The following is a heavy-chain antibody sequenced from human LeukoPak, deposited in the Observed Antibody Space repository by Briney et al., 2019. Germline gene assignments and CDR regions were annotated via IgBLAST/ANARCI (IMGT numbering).Heavy chain of an antibody. J-gene: IGHJ5*02. V-gene: IGHV3-23*01. D-gene: IGHD4-17*01. CDR2: THSSGGT. CDR1: GFTFSSSA. CDR3: IVFGDSNH. Sequence: PGGSLRLSCAASGFTFSSSAMSWVRQAPGKGLEWVSATHSSGGTYYADSVKGRFTISRDTSKNTLYLQINSLSVEDTAVYYCIVFGDSNHWGQGTLVIVSS.